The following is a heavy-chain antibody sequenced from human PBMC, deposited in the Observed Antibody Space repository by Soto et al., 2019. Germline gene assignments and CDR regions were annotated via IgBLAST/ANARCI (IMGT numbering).Heavy chain of an antibody. CDR2: IDSDGSST. V-gene: IGHV3-74*01. CDR1: EFTFGSYW. Sequence: EVQLVESGGGLVQPGGSVRVSCAASEFTFGSYWMNWVRQAPGKGLVWVSRIDSDGSSTTYADSVKGRFTTSRDNAKNTLYLQMSSLRVDDTAVYYCARGRPYGMDVWGQGTTVTVSS. CDR3: ARGRPYGMDV. J-gene: IGHJ6*02.